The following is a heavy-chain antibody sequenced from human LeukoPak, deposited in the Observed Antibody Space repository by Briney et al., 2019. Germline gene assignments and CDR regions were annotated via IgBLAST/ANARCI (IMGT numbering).Heavy chain of an antibody. CDR1: GDSISSDGYA. J-gene: IGHJ4*02. CDR3: ARDNDYYDSSGYPGSFDT. CDR2: IYYSGST. V-gene: IGHV4-30-4*07. D-gene: IGHD3-22*01. Sequence: SETLSLTCAVSGDSISSDGYAWNWIRRPPGKGLEWIGYIYYSGSTYFNPSLKSRVTMSVDTSKNQFSLRLSSVTAADTAVYYCARDNDYYDSSGYPGSFDTWGQGILVTVSS.